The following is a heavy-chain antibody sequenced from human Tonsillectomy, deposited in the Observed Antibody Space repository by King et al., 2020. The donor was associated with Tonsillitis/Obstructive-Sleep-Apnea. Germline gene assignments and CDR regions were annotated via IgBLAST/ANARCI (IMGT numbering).Heavy chain of an antibody. D-gene: IGHD6-19*01. CDR2: ISSSSSYI. Sequence: VQLVESGGGLVKPGGSLRLSCAASGFTFSSYSMNWVRQAPGKGLEWVSSISSSSSYIYYPDSVKGRFTISRDNAKNSLYLQMNSLRAEDTAVYYCARDLGAVAGTGWGQGTLVTVSS. V-gene: IGHV3-21*01. J-gene: IGHJ4*02. CDR1: GFTFSSYS. CDR3: ARDLGAVAGTG.